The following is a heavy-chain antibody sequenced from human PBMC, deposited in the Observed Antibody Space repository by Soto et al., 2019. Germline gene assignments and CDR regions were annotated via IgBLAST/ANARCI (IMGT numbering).Heavy chain of an antibody. J-gene: IGHJ4*02. CDR1: GFTFSSYS. V-gene: IGHV3-48*02. Sequence: EVQLVESGGGLVQPGGSLRLSCAASGFTFSSYSMNWVRQAPGKGLEWVSYISSSSSTIYYADSVKGRFTISRDNAKNSLYMQMNSLRDEDTAVYYCARDEDWYGSGHMYYFDYWGQGTLVTVTS. CDR2: ISSSSSTI. D-gene: IGHD3-10*01. CDR3: ARDEDWYGSGHMYYFDY.